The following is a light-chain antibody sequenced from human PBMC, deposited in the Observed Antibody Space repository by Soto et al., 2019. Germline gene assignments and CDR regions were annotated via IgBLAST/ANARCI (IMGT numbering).Light chain of an antibody. V-gene: IGKV3-20*01. J-gene: IGKJ2*01. CDR3: QHYGTSLYT. Sequence: EVVLTQSPGTLSLSPGERATLSCRASQSVADSYLAWYQQKPGRAPRLLFYAATRRATGIPDRFSGSGSGTDFTLTISTLEPDDVAVYYCQHYGTSLYTFGQGTKLEIK. CDR2: AAT. CDR1: QSVADSY.